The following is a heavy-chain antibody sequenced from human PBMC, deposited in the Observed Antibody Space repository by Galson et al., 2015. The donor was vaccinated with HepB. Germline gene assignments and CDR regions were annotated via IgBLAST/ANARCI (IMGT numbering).Heavy chain of an antibody. CDR1: GFTFSSYG. D-gene: IGHD3-3*01. CDR2: ISYDGSSK. J-gene: IGHJ6*02. CDR3: AITYYDFWSGYQGYGMDV. V-gene: IGHV3-30*03. Sequence: SLRLSCAASGFTFSSYGMHWVRQTPGKGLKWVAVISYDGSSKYYAGSAKGRFTISRDNSKNTLYLQMNSLRAEDTAVYYCAITYYDFWSGYQGYGMDVWGQGTTVTVSS.